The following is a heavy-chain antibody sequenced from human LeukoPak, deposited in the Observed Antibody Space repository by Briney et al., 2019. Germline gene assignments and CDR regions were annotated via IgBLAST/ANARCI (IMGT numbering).Heavy chain of an antibody. Sequence: MPSETLSLTCTVSGGSISSYYWSWIRQPAGKGLEWIGRIYTSGSTNYNPSLKSRVTMSVDTSKNQFSLKLSSVTAADTAVYYCARVDCSSTSCYGYFDYWGQGTLVTVSS. J-gene: IGHJ4*02. CDR1: GGSISSYY. CDR3: ARVDCSSTSCYGYFDY. D-gene: IGHD2-2*01. V-gene: IGHV4-4*07. CDR2: IYTSGST.